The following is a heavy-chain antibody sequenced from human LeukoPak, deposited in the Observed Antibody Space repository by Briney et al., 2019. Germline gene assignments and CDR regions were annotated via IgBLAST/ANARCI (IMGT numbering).Heavy chain of an antibody. J-gene: IGHJ4*02. D-gene: IGHD3-10*01. CDR1: GGSISRYY. CDR2: IYYSGST. V-gene: IGHV4-59*08. CDR3: ARHSGKVQELDY. Sequence: PSETLSLTCTVSGGSISRYYRSWIRQPPGKGLEWIGYIYYSGSTNYNPSLKSRVTISVDTSKNQFSLKLSSVTAADTAVYYCARHSGKVQELDYWGQGTLVTDSS.